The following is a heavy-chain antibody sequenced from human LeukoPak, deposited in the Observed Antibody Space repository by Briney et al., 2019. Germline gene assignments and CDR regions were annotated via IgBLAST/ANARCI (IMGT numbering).Heavy chain of an antibody. CDR2: ISYDGSNI. Sequence: PGGSLRLSCAASGFTFSSYGMHWVRQAPGKGLEWVAVISYDGSNIYYADSVKGRFTISRDNSKNTLYLQMNSLRAEDTAEYYCAKETYYYDSSGYFKYYFDYWGQGTLVTVSS. CDR1: GFTFSSYG. D-gene: IGHD3-22*01. V-gene: IGHV3-30*18. CDR3: AKETYYYDSSGYFKYYFDY. J-gene: IGHJ4*02.